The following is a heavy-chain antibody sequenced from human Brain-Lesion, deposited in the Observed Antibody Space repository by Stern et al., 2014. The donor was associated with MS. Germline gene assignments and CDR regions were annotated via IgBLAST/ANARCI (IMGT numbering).Heavy chain of an antibody. J-gene: IGHJ5*01. CDR3: ARGERWFDS. CDR1: GFTLRNYW. V-gene: IGHV3-74*02. D-gene: IGHD3-10*01. Sequence: VQLVESGGGLVQPGGSLRLSCAASGFTLRNYWMHWVRQAPGKGLVWVSRVNNDGRRTSYADSVKGRFTMSRDNAKNTLYLQMNSLRVEDTAIYYCARGERWFDSWGQGTLVTVSS. CDR2: VNNDGRRT.